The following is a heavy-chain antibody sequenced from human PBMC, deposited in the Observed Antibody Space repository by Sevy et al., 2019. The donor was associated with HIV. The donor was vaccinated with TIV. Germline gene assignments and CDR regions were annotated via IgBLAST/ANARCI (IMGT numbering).Heavy chain of an antibody. Sequence: GGSLRLSCTASGFTFSTYAMYWVRQAPGKGLEWVAVISDDGNNKDYADSVKGRFTVSRDNSKNKLYLQMYSLRAEDTAVYYCASHYYDTTGYYYPLDYWGQGTLVTVSS. V-gene: IGHV3-30*04. CDR3: ASHYYDTTGYYYPLDY. D-gene: IGHD3-22*01. J-gene: IGHJ4*02. CDR2: ISDDGNNK. CDR1: GFTFSTYA.